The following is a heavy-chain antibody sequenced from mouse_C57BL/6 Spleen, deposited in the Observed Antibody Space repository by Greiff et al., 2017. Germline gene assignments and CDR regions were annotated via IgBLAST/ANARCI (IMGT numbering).Heavy chain of an antibody. V-gene: IGHV3-6*01. CDR2: ISYDGSN. Sequence: EVHLVESGPGLVKPSQSLSLTCSVTGYSITSGYYWNWIRQFPGNKLEWMGYISYDGSNNYNPSLKNRISITRDTSKNQFFLKLNSVTTEDTATYYCARDLTGTFAMDDWGQGTSVTVSS. CDR3: ARDLTGTFAMDD. CDR1: GYSITSGYY. D-gene: IGHD4-1*01. J-gene: IGHJ4*01.